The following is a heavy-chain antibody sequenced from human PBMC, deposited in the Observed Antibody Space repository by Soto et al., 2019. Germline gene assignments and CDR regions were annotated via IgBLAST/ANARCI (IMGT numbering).Heavy chain of an antibody. Sequence: GGSLRLSCAASGFTFSSYGMHWVRQAPGKGLEWVAVIWYDGSNKYYADSVKGRFTISRDNSKNTLYLQMNSLRAEDTAVYYCARAQDPFSELGSLDYWGQGTLVTVSS. J-gene: IGHJ4*02. D-gene: IGHD1-7*01. CDR1: GFTFSSYG. CDR2: IWYDGSNK. V-gene: IGHV3-33*01. CDR3: ARAQDPFSELGSLDY.